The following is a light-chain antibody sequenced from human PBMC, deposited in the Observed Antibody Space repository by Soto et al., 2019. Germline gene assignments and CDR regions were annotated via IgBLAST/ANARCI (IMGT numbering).Light chain of an antibody. Sequence: DIQMTQSPSTLSGSVGDRVTITCRASQTISSWLAWYQQKPGKAPKLLIYKSSTLKSGVTSRFSGSGSGTDFTLTISSLQPDDFATYDCQHYNSYSEAVGQGTEVELE. CDR1: QTISSW. V-gene: IGKV1-5*03. CDR3: QHYNSYSEA. J-gene: IGKJ1*01. CDR2: KSS.